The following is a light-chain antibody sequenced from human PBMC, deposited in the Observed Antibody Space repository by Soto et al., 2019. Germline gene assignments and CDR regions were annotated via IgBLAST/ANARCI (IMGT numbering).Light chain of an antibody. J-gene: IGKJ1*01. CDR3: QQYAGSPRT. V-gene: IGKV3-20*01. CDR2: SAS. Sequence: EIMFTQSPGTLSLSPGERGTLSCRASQNLGTLYLAWFQQKSGQAPRLLIYSASRRATGIPDRFTGSGSGTDFTLTINRVEPEDFAVYFCQQYAGSPRTFGQGTKVDIK. CDR1: QNLGTLY.